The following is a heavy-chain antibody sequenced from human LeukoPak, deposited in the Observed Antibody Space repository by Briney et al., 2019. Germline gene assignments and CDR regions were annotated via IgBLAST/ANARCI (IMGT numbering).Heavy chain of an antibody. D-gene: IGHD2-2*01. CDR3: ARDPTSHGLFDL. CDR1: GFTFSSYS. V-gene: IGHV3-48*04. J-gene: IGHJ4*01. Sequence: PGGSLRLSCAASGFTFSSYSMNWVRQAPGKGLEWISYIDSGGTTILYYADSVRGRFTISRDNAKNSLYLQMSSLRAEDTAVYYCARDPTSHGLFDLWGHGTLVTVSS. CDR2: IDSGGTTIL.